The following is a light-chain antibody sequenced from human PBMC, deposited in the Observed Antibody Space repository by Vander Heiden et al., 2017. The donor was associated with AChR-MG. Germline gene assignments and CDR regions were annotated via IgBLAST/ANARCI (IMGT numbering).Light chain of an antibody. V-gene: IGKV3-20*01. CDR2: GAY. Sequence: EIVLTQSPGTLSLSPGERGTLSCRASQSVSRNFLAWYQQKPGQAPRLLIYGAYSSATAIPDRFSPTGSGTDFTLTMSSLEPEDFAVYYCQLYGSSPITFGQGTRLEIK. J-gene: IGKJ5*01. CDR1: QSVSRNF. CDR3: QLYGSSPIT.